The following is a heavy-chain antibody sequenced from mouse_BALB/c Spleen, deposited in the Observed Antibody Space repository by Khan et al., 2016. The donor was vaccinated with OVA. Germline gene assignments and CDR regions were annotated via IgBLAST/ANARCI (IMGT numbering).Heavy chain of an antibody. CDR1: GYSITSDYA. J-gene: IGHJ2*01. D-gene: IGHD2-13*01. CDR2: ISYSGNT. Sequence: EVQLQESGPGLVKPSQSLSLTCTVTGYSITSDYAWNWIRQFPGNKLEWMGYISYSGNTKYNPSLKSRISITRDTSKNQFFLQLNSVTPEATATXYCARIYGEDFDYWGQGTTLTVSS. V-gene: IGHV3-2*02. CDR3: ARIYGEDFDY.